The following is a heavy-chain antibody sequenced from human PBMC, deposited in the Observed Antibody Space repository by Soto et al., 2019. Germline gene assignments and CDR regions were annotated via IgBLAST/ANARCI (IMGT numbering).Heavy chain of an antibody. CDR3: AREGDCSSTSCYTGFGY. CDR1: GYTFTGYY. CDR2: INPNSGGT. D-gene: IGHD2-2*02. J-gene: IGHJ4*02. V-gene: IGHV1-2*04. Sequence: QVQLVQSGAEVKKPGASVKVSCKASGYTFTGYYMHWVRQAPGQGLEWMGWINPNSGGTNYAQKFQGWVTMTRDTSISTAYMELSRLRSDATAVYYCAREGDCSSTSCYTGFGYWGQVTLVTVSA.